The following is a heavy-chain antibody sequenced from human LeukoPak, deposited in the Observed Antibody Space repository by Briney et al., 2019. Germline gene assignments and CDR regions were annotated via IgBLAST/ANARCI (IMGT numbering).Heavy chain of an antibody. J-gene: IGHJ4*02. CDR2: MSPNSGDT. CDR1: GGTFSSYA. Sequence: GASVKVSCKASGGTFSSYAISWVRQATGQRPEWMGWMSPNSGDTGYAQKFQDRVTMTRNTSISTAYMELSGLRSDDTAVYYCARGPPNWGYDYWGPGTLVTVSS. D-gene: IGHD7-27*01. CDR3: ARGPPNWGYDY. V-gene: IGHV1-8*02.